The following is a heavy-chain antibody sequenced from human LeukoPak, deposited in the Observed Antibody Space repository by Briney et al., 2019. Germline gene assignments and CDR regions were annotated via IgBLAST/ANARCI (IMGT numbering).Heavy chain of an antibody. J-gene: IGHJ4*02. Sequence: PGGSLRLSCAASGFTFSSYSMNWVRQAPGKGLEWVSSISSSSSYIYYADSVKGRFTISRDNAKNSLYLQMNSLRAEDTAVYYCAKEQTVTTFFDYWGQGTLVTVSS. CDR2: ISSSSSYI. CDR1: GFTFSSYS. CDR3: AKEQTVTTFFDY. V-gene: IGHV3-21*04. D-gene: IGHD4-17*01.